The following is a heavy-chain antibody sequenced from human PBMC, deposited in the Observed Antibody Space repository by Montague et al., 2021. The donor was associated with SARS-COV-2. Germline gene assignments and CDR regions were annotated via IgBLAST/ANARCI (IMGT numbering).Heavy chain of an antibody. CDR3: ARDTRIQLWFDRDYYYGMDV. CDR2: TYYRSKWYN. V-gene: IGHV6-1*01. D-gene: IGHD5-18*01. J-gene: IGHJ6*02. CDR1: GDNVSSNSAA. Sequence: CAISGDNVSSNSAAWNWIRQSPSRGLEWLGRTYYRSKWYNDYAVSVKSRITINPDTSKNQFSLQLNSVTPEDTAVYYCARDTRIQLWFDRDYYYGMDVWGQGTTVTVSS.